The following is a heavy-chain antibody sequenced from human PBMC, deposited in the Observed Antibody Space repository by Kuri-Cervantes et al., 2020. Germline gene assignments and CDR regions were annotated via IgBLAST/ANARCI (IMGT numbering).Heavy chain of an antibody. V-gene: IGHV3-21*01. J-gene: IGHJ5*02. CDR1: GFTLSRNW. CDR3: AREGAYYDFGSGYHNDWFDP. Sequence: GGSLRLSCLASGFTLSRNWMHWVRHAPGKGLEWVSSISSSSSYIYYADSVKGRFTISRDNAKNSLYLQMNSLRGEDTAVYYCAREGAYYDFGSGYHNDWFDPWGQGTLVTVSS. CDR2: ISSSSSYI. D-gene: IGHD3-3*01.